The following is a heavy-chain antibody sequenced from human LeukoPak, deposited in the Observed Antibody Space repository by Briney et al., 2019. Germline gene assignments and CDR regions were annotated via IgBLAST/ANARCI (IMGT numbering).Heavy chain of an antibody. CDR2: IYYSGST. CDR1: GGSLSSHY. Sequence: SETLSLTSTVSGGSLSSHYWSWIRQPPGKGLEWIGYIYYSGSTNYNPTLKSRVTISVDKSKNQFSVKQSSVTAADTAVYYCARAQQQLVSSRVLYNWFDTCGQEALLTVSS. J-gene: IGHJ5*01. CDR3: ARAQQQLVSSRVLYNWFDT. D-gene: IGHD6-13*01. V-gene: IGHV4-59*11.